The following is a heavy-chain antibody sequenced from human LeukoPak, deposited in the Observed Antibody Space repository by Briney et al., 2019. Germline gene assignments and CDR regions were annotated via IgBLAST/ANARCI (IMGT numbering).Heavy chain of an antibody. CDR3: TKELDDSNVPPAAYFDL. Sequence: GGSLRLSCAASGFNFDDYAMRWVRQGPGKGLEWVSGINCRSGTVYYADSVKGRFTISRDNAKNTLYLQMNSQRPEGTALYYCTKELDDSNVPPAAYFDLGGQGTLVTVSS. J-gene: IGHJ4*02. V-gene: IGHV3-9*01. D-gene: IGHD4-11*01. CDR1: GFNFDDYA. CDR2: INCRSGTV.